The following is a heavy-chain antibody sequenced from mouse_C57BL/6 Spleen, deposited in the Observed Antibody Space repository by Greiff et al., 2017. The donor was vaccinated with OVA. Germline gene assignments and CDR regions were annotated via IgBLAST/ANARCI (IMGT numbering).Heavy chain of an antibody. CDR2: IHPNSGST. CDR1: GYTFTSYW. J-gene: IGHJ2*01. Sequence: QVQLQQPGAELVKPGASVKLSCKASGYTFTSYWMHWVKQRPGQGLEWIGMIHPNSGSTNYNEKFKSKATLTVDKSSRTAYMQLSSLTSEDSAVYYCASYSNYVSFDYWGQGTTLTVSS. D-gene: IGHD2-5*01. CDR3: ASYSNYVSFDY. V-gene: IGHV1-64*01.